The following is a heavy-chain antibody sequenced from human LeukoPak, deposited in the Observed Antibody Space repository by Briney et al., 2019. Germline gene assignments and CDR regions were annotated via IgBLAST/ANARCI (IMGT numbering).Heavy chain of an antibody. V-gene: IGHV3-48*01. CDR3: ARASGYSSGWYSY. J-gene: IGHJ4*02. D-gene: IGHD6-19*01. Sequence: GGSLRLSCAASGFTFSSYSMNWVRQAPGKGLEWVSYISSSSSTIYYADSVKGRFTISRDNAKNSLYLQMNSLRVEDTAVYYCARASGYSSGWYSYWGQGTLVTVSS. CDR2: ISSSSSTI. CDR1: GFTFSSYS.